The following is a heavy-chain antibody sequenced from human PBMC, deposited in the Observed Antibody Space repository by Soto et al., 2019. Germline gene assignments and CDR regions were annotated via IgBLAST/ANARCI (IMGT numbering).Heavy chain of an antibody. CDR2: IYYSGST. CDR3: ARPENCSGGSCYVGGWFDP. CDR1: GGSISSSSYY. J-gene: IGHJ5*02. Sequence: SETLSLTCTVSGGSISSSSYYWGWIRQPPGKGLEWIGSIYYSGSTYYNPSLKSRVTISVDTSKNQFSLKLSSVTAADTAVYYCARPENCSGGSCYVGGWFDPWGQGTLVTVSS. V-gene: IGHV4-39*01. D-gene: IGHD2-15*01.